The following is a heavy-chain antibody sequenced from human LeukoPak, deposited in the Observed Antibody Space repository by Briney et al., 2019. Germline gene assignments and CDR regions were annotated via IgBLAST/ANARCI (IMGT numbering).Heavy chain of an antibody. CDR1: GGSISSSSYY. CDR2: IYYSRST. V-gene: IGHV4-39*01. J-gene: IGHJ4*02. CDR3: ARLEQWLGIDY. D-gene: IGHD6-19*01. Sequence: PSETLSLTCTVSGGSISSSSYYWGWIRQPPGKGLEWIGSIYYSRSTYYNPSLKSRVTISVDTSKNQFSLKLSSVTAADTAVYYCARLEQWLGIDYWGQGTLVTVSS.